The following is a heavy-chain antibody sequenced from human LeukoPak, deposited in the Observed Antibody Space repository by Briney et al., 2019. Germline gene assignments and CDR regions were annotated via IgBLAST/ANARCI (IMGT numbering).Heavy chain of an antibody. D-gene: IGHD5-12*01. Sequence: ASVKVSCKAFGYTFTGYYLHWVRQAPGQGLEWMGWINPNSGGTNYAQKFQGRVTMTRDTSISTAYMELSRLRSDDTAVYYCARARGYSGYDSSYYYYYMDVWGKGTTVTVSS. V-gene: IGHV1-2*02. CDR1: GYTFTGYY. CDR3: ARARGYSGYDSSYYYYYMDV. CDR2: INPNSGGT. J-gene: IGHJ6*03.